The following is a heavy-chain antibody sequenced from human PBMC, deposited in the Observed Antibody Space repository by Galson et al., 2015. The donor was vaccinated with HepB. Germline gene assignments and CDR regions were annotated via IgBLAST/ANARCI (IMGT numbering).Heavy chain of an antibody. V-gene: IGHV3-23*01. J-gene: IGHJ4*02. CDR3: ATDRGISVIAVVITGFDY. D-gene: IGHD3-22*01. CDR2: ISGSGGST. Sequence: SLRLSCAASGFTFSVYAMSWVRQAPGKGLEWVSSISGSGGSTYYADSVKGRFTISRDNSKNTLYLQMNGLRAEDTAIYYCATDRGISVIAVVITGFDYWGQGTLVTVSS. CDR1: GFTFSVYA.